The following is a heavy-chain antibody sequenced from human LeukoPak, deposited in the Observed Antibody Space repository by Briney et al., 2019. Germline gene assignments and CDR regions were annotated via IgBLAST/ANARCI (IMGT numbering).Heavy chain of an antibody. CDR1: GFTVRSNY. V-gene: IGHV3-66*01. Sequence: GGSLRLSCAASGFTVRSNYMTWVRQAPGKGLEWVSVIYSDGSAYYADSLQGRFTISRDNSKNTMFLQMNSMRAEDTAVYYCARGSELGATCDFWGQGTLVTVSS. CDR3: ARGSELGATCDF. D-gene: IGHD1-26*01. CDR2: IYSDGSA. J-gene: IGHJ4*02.